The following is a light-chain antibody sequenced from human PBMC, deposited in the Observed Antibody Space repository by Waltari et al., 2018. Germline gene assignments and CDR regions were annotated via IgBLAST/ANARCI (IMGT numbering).Light chain of an antibody. J-gene: IGLJ2*01. CDR3: CSYAGSSTDLL. CDR1: SSDVGGYNY. CDR2: DVR. V-gene: IGLV2-23*02. Sequence: QSALTQPASVSGSPGQSITISCTGTSSDVGGYNYVSWYQKHPGIAPKLVIYDVRKRPSGVSTRFSGSKSYNTASLTISGLQAEDEADYYCCSYAGSSTDLLFGGGTKLTVL.